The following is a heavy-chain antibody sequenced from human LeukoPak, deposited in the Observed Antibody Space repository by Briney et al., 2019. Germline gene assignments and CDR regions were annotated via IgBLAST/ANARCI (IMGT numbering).Heavy chain of an antibody. CDR3: ARVGRGTPNWFDP. Sequence: SETLSLTCTVSGGSISSYYWSWIRQPPGKEPEWIGYIYYSGSADYIPSLKSRVTISVYTSKNKFSLKLTSVTAADTATYYCARVGRGTPNWFDPWGQGTLVTVSS. CDR1: GGSISSYY. CDR2: IYYSGSA. V-gene: IGHV4-59*01. J-gene: IGHJ5*02. D-gene: IGHD2-15*01.